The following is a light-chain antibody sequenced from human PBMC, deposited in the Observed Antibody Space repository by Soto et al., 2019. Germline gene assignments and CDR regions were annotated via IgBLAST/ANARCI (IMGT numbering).Light chain of an antibody. Sequence: EIVLTQSPGTLSLSPGERATLSCRASQSVSSNYLAWYQQKAGQAPRLLIYGSSSRATGIPDRFSGSGSGTDFTLAISRLEPEDFAVYYCQQRSNWPPFTFGPGTKVDIK. V-gene: IGKV3D-20*02. CDR1: QSVSSNY. J-gene: IGKJ3*01. CDR2: GSS. CDR3: QQRSNWPPFT.